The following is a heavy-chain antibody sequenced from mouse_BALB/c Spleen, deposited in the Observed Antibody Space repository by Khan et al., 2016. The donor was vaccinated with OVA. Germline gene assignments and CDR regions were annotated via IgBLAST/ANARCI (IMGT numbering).Heavy chain of an antibody. D-gene: IGHD1-3*01. CDR2: ISSSGST. Sequence: EVQLQESGPGLVKPSQSLSLTCTVTGYSITSDYAWNWIRQFPGNKLEWMGYISSSGSTNYNPALKSRISITRDTSKNQFFLQLNSVTTEDTATYSCASVVSRYNYALDYWGQGTSVTVSS. J-gene: IGHJ4*01. V-gene: IGHV3-2*02. CDR1: GYSITSDYA. CDR3: ASVVSRYNYALDY.